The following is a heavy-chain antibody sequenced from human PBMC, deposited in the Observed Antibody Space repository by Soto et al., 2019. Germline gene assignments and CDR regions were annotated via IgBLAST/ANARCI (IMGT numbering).Heavy chain of an antibody. CDR2: IYYSGST. CDR3: ARLRGYSYGPHDY. V-gene: IGHV4-39*01. CDR1: CGSISSSSYY. D-gene: IGHD5-18*01. Sequence: SETLSPPRPVSCGSISSSSYYWGRIRPPPGKGLEWIGSIYYSGSTYYNPSLKSRVTISVDTSKNQFSLKLSSVTAADTAVYYCARLRGYSYGPHDYWGQGTLVTVSS. J-gene: IGHJ4*02.